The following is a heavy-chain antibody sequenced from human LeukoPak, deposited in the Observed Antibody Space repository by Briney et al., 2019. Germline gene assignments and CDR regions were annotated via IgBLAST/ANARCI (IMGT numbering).Heavy chain of an antibody. D-gene: IGHD3-3*01. J-gene: IGHJ5*02. CDR2: IYTSGST. CDR3: ARHGQWAGYDFWRQPQLGWFDP. Sequence: SETLSLTCTVSGGSISRYYWSWIRQPPGKGLEWIGYIYTSGSTNYNPSLKSRVTISVDTSKNQFSLKLSSVTAADTAVYYCARHGQWAGYDFWRQPQLGWFDPWGQGTLVTVSS. V-gene: IGHV4-4*09. CDR1: GGSISRYY.